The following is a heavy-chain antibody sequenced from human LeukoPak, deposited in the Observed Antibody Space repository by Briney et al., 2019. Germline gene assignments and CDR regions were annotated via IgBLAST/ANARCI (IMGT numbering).Heavy chain of an antibody. CDR3: ARDLLPLEMATGAVDP. CDR1: GYTFTSYG. J-gene: IGHJ5*02. Sequence: GASVKVSCKASGYTFTSYGISWVQQAPGQGLEWMGIINPSGGSTSYAQKFQGRVTMTRDMSTSTVYMELSSLRSEDTAVYYCARDLLPLEMATGAVDPWGQGTLVTVSS. D-gene: IGHD5-24*01. V-gene: IGHV1-46*01. CDR2: INPSGGST.